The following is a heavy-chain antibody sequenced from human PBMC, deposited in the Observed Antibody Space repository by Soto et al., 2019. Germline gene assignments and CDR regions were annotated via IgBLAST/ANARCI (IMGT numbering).Heavy chain of an antibody. D-gene: IGHD4-4*01. CDR3: ARHRSSYSNSDSNWFDS. J-gene: IGHJ5*01. Sequence: GESLKISCEGSGYSFTNYLVTWVRQMPGKGLEWMGNIDPSDSYTNYSPSFQGLVVVSADKSVTTAYLQWNSLKTSDSAMYYCARHRSSYSNSDSNWFDSWGQGTLVTVSS. V-gene: IGHV5-10-1*01. CDR1: GYSFTNYL. CDR2: IDPSDSYT.